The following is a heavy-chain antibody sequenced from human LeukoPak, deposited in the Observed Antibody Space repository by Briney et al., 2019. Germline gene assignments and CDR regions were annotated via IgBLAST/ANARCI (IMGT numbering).Heavy chain of an antibody. J-gene: IGHJ4*02. CDR1: GYTFTGYY. Sequence: GASVKVSCKASGYTFTGYYMHWVRQAPGQGLEWTGMIYPRDGSTSYAQNFQGRVTVTRDTSTTTVHMELRGLRSEDTAVYYCARDQEGFDYWGQGTVVTVSS. V-gene: IGHV1-46*01. CDR3: ARDQEGFDY. CDR2: IYPRDGST.